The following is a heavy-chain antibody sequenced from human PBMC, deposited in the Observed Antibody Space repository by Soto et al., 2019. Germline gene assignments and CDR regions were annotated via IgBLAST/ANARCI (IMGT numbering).Heavy chain of an antibody. CDR3: ARNAGSGGDGGGI. CDR1: GFTFSSYG. Sequence: QPGGSLRLSCAASGFTFSSYGMHWVRQAPGKGLEWVAVISYDGSNKYYADSVKGRFTISRDNSKNTLYLQMNSLRAEDTAVYYCARNAGSGGDGGGIWGQGTMVTVSS. J-gene: IGHJ3*02. D-gene: IGHD2-21*01. V-gene: IGHV3-30*03. CDR2: ISYDGSNK.